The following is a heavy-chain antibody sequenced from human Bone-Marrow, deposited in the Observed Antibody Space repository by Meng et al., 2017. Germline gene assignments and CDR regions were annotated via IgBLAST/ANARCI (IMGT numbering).Heavy chain of an antibody. D-gene: IGHD6-25*01. CDR1: GGTFSSYT. CDR3: ARVNQRVRSDAFDI. CDR2: IIPILGIA. V-gene: IGHV1-69*02. J-gene: IGHJ3*02. Sequence: SVKVSCKASGGTFSSYTISWVRQAPGQGLERMGRIIPILGIANYAQKFQGRVTITADKSTSTAYMELSSLRSEDTAVYYCARVNQRVRSDAFDIWGQGTMVTVSS.